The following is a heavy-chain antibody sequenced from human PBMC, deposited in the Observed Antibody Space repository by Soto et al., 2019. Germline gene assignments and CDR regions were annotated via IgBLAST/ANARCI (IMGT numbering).Heavy chain of an antibody. V-gene: IGHV4-34*01. D-gene: IGHD1-7*01. CDR1: GGSFSGYY. Sequence: KPSETLSLTCAVYGGSFSGYYWSWIRQPPGKGLEWIGEINHSGSTNYNPSLKSRVTISVDTSKNQFSLKLSSVTAADTAVYYCARGIGITGTTLGYFDYWGQGTLVTVSS. J-gene: IGHJ4*02. CDR2: INHSGST. CDR3: ARGIGITGTTLGYFDY.